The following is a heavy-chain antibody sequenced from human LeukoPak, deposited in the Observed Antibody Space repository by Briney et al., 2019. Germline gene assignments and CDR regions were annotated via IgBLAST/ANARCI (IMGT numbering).Heavy chain of an antibody. V-gene: IGHV3-7*01. J-gene: IGHJ1*01. CDR3: AREVYCSSTSCYTGYFQH. CDR1: GFTFRSYW. Sequence: GGSLRLSCAASGFTFRSYWMSWVRQAPGKGLEWVANIKQDGSEKYYVDSVKGRFTISRDNAKNSLYLQMKSLRAEDTAVYYCAREVYCSSTSCYTGYFQHWGQGTLVTVSS. CDR2: IKQDGSEK. D-gene: IGHD2-2*02.